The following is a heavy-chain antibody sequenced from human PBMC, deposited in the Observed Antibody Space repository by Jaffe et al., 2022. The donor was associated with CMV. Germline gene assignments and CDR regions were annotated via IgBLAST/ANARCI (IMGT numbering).Heavy chain of an antibody. CDR3: ARVPPLGFHSDPYFDY. CDR1: GGTFSNYA. J-gene: IGHJ4*02. D-gene: IGHD2-15*01. V-gene: IGHV1-69*09. Sequence: QVQLVQSGAEVKKPGSSVKVSCKASGGTFSNYALSWVRQAPGQGLEWMGRIIPMLGIANYPQKFQGRVTITADKSTYTAYMELSSLRSEDTAVYYCARVPPLGFHSDPYFDYWGQGTLVTVSS. CDR2: IIPMLGIA.